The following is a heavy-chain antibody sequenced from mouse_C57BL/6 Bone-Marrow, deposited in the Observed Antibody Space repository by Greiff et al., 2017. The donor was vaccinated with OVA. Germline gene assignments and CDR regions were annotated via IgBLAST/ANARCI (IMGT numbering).Heavy chain of an antibody. CDR3: ARWRGAYYSNYVDY. CDR2: IYPRSGNT. J-gene: IGHJ2*01. D-gene: IGHD2-5*01. CDR1: GYTFTSYG. Sequence: VQLQESGAELARPGASVKLSCKASGYTFTSYGISWVKQRTGQGLEWIGEIYPRSGNTYYNEKFKGKATLTADKSSSTAYMELRSLTSEDSAVYFCARWRGAYYSNYVDYWGQGTTLTVSS. V-gene: IGHV1-81*01.